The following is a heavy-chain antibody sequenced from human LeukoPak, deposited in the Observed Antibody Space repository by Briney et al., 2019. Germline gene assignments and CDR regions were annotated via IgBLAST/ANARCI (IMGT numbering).Heavy chain of an antibody. CDR3: AGENVGTAPGY. CDR2: ITPDGSQI. V-gene: IGHV3-74*01. J-gene: IGHJ4*02. D-gene: IGHD1-7*01. CDR1: GFTFSIYW. Sequence: GGSLRLYCAASGFTFSIYWMYWVRQAPGKGLVWVSRITPDGSQIGYADSVKGRFTISRDNAKNTLYLQMNSLRAEDTALYYCAGENVGTAPGYWGQGTLVTVSS.